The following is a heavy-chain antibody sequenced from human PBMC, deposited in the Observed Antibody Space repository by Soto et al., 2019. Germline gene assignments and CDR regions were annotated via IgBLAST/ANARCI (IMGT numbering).Heavy chain of an antibody. CDR3: AKDLDDSSAQEDYYYYGMDV. Sequence: GGSLRLSCAASGFTFSSYGVHWVRQAPGKGLEWVAVISYDGSNKYYADSVKGRFTISRDNSKNTLYLQMNSLRAEDTAVYYCAKDLDDSSAQEDYYYYGMDVWGQGTTVTVSS. D-gene: IGHD3-22*01. J-gene: IGHJ6*02. V-gene: IGHV3-30*18. CDR2: ISYDGSNK. CDR1: GFTFSSYG.